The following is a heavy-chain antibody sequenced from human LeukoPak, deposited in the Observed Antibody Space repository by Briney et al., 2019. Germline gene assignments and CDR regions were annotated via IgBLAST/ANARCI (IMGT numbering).Heavy chain of an antibody. CDR1: GFTFSNYG. CDR3: AKSTTVVTHYFDY. J-gene: IGHJ4*02. V-gene: IGHV3-30*18. D-gene: IGHD4-23*01. Sequence: PGGSLRLSCAASGFTFSNYGMHWVRQAPGKGLEWVGVISYDGSNKYYADSVKGRFTTSRDNSKNTLYPQMNSLRAEDTAVYYCAKSTTVVTHYFDYWGQGTLVTVSS. CDR2: ISYDGSNK.